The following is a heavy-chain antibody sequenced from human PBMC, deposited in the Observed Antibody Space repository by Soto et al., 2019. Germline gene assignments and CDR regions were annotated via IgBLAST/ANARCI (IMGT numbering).Heavy chain of an antibody. CDR2: IXPDGSXK. Sequence: PXXSLRLSCAASRFTFSSYWMSWVRQAPGKGMEWVANIXPDGSXKLYVDYVKGXXTITRDKXXXSLYLQMNSLSAEDTAVYYCANIGRSDRAFDIWGQGTMVTVSS. D-gene: IGHD5-12*01. CDR1: RFTFSSYW. V-gene: IGHV3-7*01. J-gene: IGHJ3*02. CDR3: ANIGRSDRAFDI.